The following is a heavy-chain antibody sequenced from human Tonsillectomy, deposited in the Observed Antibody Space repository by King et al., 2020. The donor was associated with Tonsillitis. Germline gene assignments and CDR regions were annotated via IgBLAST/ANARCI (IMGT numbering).Heavy chain of an antibody. V-gene: IGHV2-26*01. J-gene: IGHJ6*02. CDR3: ARVTTVTKINYYYGMDV. D-gene: IGHD4-17*01. Sequence: ITLKESGPVLVKPTETLTLTCTVSGFSLSNARMGVSWIRQPPGKALEWLTHIFSNDEKSYSTSLKSRLTISKDTSKSQVVLTMTNMDTVDTATYYGARVTTVTKINYYYGMDVWGQGTPVTVSS. CDR1: GFSLSNARMG. CDR2: IFSNDEK.